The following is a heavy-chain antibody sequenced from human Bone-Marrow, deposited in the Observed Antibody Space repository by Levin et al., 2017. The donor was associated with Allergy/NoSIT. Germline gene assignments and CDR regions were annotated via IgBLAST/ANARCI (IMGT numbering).Heavy chain of an antibody. CDR1: AFTFSSFG. D-gene: IGHD6-13*01. V-gene: IGHV3-33*01. Sequence: HPGGSLRLSCAASAFTFSSFGMHWVRQAPGKGLEWVAVIWYDGGTKYYADSVKGRFTISRDNSKNTLYLQMNSLRAEDTAVYYCATYTTSWRVFDYWGQGTLVTVSS. CDR3: ATYTTSWRVFDY. CDR2: IWYDGGTK. J-gene: IGHJ4*02.